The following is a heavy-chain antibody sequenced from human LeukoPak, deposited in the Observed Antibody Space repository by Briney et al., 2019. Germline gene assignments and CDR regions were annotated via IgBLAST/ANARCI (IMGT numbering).Heavy chain of an antibody. CDR1: GGSISSISYY. J-gene: IGHJ4*02. CDR3: ARRTPALWFGED. Sequence: PSETLSLTCAVYGGSISSISYYWVWIRQPPGKGLEWIGSIYYSGSTYYNPSLKSRVTISVDTSKNQFSLKLSSVTAADTAVYYCARRTPALWFGEDWGQGTLVTVSS. V-gene: IGHV4-39*01. D-gene: IGHD3-10*01. CDR2: IYYSGST.